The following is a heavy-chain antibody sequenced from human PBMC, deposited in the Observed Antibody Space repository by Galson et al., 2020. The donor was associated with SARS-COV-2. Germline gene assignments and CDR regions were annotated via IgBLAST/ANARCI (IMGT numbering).Heavy chain of an antibody. CDR3: AKAGGTYYFDY. Sequence: GESLKISCAASGFTFSSYAMHWVRQAPGKGLEWVAVISYDGSNKYYADSVKGRFTISRDNSKNTLYLQMNSLRAEDTAVYYCAKAGGTYYFDYWGQGTLVTVSS. V-gene: IGHV3-30*04. CDR2: ISYDGSNK. J-gene: IGHJ4*02. D-gene: IGHD1-26*01. CDR1: GFTFSSYA.